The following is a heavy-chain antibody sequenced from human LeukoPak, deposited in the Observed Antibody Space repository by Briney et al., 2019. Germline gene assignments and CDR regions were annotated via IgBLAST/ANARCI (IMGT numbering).Heavy chain of an antibody. V-gene: IGHV1-24*01. CDR1: GYTLTELS. J-gene: IGHJ3*02. CDR2: FDPEEDET. Sequence: PGASVKVSGKVYGYTLTELSMHWVRQAPGKGLDWMGGFDPEEDETIYAQKFQGRVTMTEDTSTDTAYMELSSLRSEDTAVYYCATDKPGTVTDAFDIWGQGTMVTVS. D-gene: IGHD4-17*01. CDR3: ATDKPGTVTDAFDI.